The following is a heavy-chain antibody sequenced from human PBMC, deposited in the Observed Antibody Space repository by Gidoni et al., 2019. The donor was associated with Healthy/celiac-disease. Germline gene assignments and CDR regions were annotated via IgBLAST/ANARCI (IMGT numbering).Heavy chain of an antibody. CDR2: ISYSGST. J-gene: IGHJ4*02. CDR3: LTFGGGYYFDY. CDR1: GGSISSSSYY. Sequence: QLHLQESGPGLVKPSETLSLTCTVSGGSISSSSYYWGWIRQPRGKGLEWIGSISYSGSTYYNPSLKSRVTISLDTSKNQFSLKLSSVTAADTAVYYCLTFGGGYYFDYWGQGTRVTVSS. V-gene: IGHV4-39*01. D-gene: IGHD3-16*01.